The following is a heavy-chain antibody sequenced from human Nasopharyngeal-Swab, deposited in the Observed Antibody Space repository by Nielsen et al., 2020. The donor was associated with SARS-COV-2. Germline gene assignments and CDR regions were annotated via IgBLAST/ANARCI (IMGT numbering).Heavy chain of an antibody. CDR3: ARAVMTTFGGVIVHNAFDV. CDR2: IYSGGST. CDR1: GFTVSSNY. Sequence: GGSLRLSCAASGFTVSSNYMSWVRQAPGKGLEWVSFIYSGGSTYYADSVKGRFTISRDTSKNTLYLQMNSLRAEDTAVYYCARAVMTTFGGVIVHNAFDVWGQGTMVTVSS. J-gene: IGHJ3*01. D-gene: IGHD3-16*02. V-gene: IGHV3-53*01.